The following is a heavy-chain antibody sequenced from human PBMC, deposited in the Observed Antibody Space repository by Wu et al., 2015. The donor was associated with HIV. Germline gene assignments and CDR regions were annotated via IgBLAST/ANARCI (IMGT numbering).Heavy chain of an antibody. V-gene: IGHV1-2*02. J-gene: IGHJ4*02. D-gene: IGHD2-2*01. CDR1: GYIFTGYY. CDR3: ARAHIFVVVPAAIVLDY. Sequence: QVQLVQSGAEVKKPGASVKVSCKASGYIFTGYYMHWVRQAPGQGLEWMGWINPNSGGTKYAQKFQGRVTVTRDTSISTAYMEVSRLRSDDTAVYYCARAHIFVVVPAAIVLDYWGQGTLVTVSS. CDR2: INPNSGGT.